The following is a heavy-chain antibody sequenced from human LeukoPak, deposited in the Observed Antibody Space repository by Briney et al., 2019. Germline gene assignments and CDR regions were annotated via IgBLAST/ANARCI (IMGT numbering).Heavy chain of an antibody. D-gene: IGHD3-16*01. CDR3: ARDMLCGESVYNWFDP. CDR1: GFILSPYS. Sequence: GGSLRLSGAASGFILSPYSMHWVRQAPGKGLEWVAVISFDGTIKYYGDSVNGRFTISRDNAKNTLYLQMNSLRGEDTAVYYCARDMLCGESVYNWFDPWVQGTLVTVSS. J-gene: IGHJ5*02. V-gene: IGHV3-30-3*01. CDR2: ISFDGTIK.